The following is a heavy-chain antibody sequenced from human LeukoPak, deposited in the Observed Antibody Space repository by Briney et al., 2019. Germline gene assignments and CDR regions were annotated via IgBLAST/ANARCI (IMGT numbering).Heavy chain of an antibody. CDR1: GFTFSSYS. CDR3: ARSGYDGGTFDY. CDR2: ISSSSSYI. Sequence: GGSLRLSCAASGFTFSSYSMNWVRQAPGKGLEWVSSISSSSSYIYYADSVKGRFTISRDNAKNSLYLQMNSLRAEDTAVYSCARSGYDGGTFDYWGQGTLVTVSS. J-gene: IGHJ4*02. D-gene: IGHD5-12*01. V-gene: IGHV3-21*01.